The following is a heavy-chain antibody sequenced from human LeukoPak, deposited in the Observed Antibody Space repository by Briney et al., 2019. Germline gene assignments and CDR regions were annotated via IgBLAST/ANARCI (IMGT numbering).Heavy chain of an antibody. J-gene: IGHJ6*02. CDR3: ARDSGLRQRSYYYYYYGMDV. CDR1: GYTFTSYG. V-gene: IGHV1-18*01. Sequence: ASVKVSCKASGYTFTSYGISWVRQAPGQGLEWMGWISAYNGNTNYAQKLQGRVTMTTDTSTSTAYMELRSLRSDDTAVYYCARDSGLRQRSYYYYYYGMDVWGQGTTVTVSS. D-gene: IGHD3-3*01. CDR2: ISAYNGNT.